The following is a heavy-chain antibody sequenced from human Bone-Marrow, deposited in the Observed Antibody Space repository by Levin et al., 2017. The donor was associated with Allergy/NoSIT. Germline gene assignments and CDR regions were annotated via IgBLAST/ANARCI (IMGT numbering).Heavy chain of an antibody. CDR2: VYFSGNT. J-gene: IGHJ4*02. D-gene: IGHD6-19*01. CDR1: GDSIRTGGFY. CDR3: ARVAGKIPLFDY. V-gene: IGHV4-39*02. Sequence: SQTLSLPCSVSGDSIRTGGFYWGWIRQPPGKGLEWIGSVYFSGNTYYNPSLKSRVALSVDTSNNNFSLRLTSVTATDTAVYYCARVAGKIPLFDYWGQGALVTVSS.